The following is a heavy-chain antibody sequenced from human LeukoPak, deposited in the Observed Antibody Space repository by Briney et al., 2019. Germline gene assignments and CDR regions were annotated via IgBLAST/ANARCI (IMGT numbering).Heavy chain of an antibody. Sequence: HAGGSLRLSCAASGFTFSSYGMHWVRLAPGKGLEWVAVISYDGSNKYYADSVKGRFTISRDNSKNTLYLQMNSLRAEDTAVYYCAKGSSRDFPGDDYWGQGTLVTVSS. V-gene: IGHV3-30*18. CDR3: AKGSSRDFPGDDY. CDR1: GFTFSSYG. J-gene: IGHJ4*02. D-gene: IGHD6-13*01. CDR2: ISYDGSNK.